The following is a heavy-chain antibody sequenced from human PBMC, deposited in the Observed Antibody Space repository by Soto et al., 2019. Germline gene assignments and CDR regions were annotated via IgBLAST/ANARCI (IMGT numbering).Heavy chain of an antibody. V-gene: IGHV3-33*06. Sequence: QAQLVQSGGGVVQPGRSLRLSCAASGFKFNSYGMHWVRQAPGKGLEWVAVINYDGSDTSYGDSVKGRFTISRDNSKNTLHLQMSSLRVDDTAVYSGAKDRFGGTEGTNWLDPWGQGTLVTVSS. J-gene: IGHJ5*02. CDR1: GFKFNSYG. CDR2: INYDGSDT. D-gene: IGHD3-10*01. CDR3: AKDRFGGTEGTNWLDP.